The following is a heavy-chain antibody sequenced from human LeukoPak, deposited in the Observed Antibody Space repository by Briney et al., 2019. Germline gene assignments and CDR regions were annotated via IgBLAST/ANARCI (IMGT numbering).Heavy chain of an antibody. J-gene: IGHJ4*02. D-gene: IGHD3-10*01. CDR2: ISYDGSNK. CDR3: ASAYGSGNYYNQALDY. Sequence: GGSLRLSCAASGFTFSSYAMHWVRQAPGKGLEWVAIISYDGSNKYYADSVKGRFTISRDNSKNTLYLQMISLRPEDTAVYLCASAYGSGNYYNQALDYWGQGTLVTVSS. V-gene: IGHV3-30-3*01. CDR1: GFTFSSYA.